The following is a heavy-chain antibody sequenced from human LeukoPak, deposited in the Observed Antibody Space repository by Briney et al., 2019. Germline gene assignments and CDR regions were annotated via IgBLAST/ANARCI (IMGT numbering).Heavy chain of an antibody. CDR1: GYTFTSYY. Sequence: ASVKVSCKASGYTFTSYYMHWVRQAPGEGLEWMGIINPTGGSTSYAQEFQGRVTMTRDMSTSTVYMELSSLRSEDTAVYYCASHSITMVRGVIRATNYYYYYYMDVWGKGTTVTVSS. D-gene: IGHD3-10*01. CDR3: ASHSITMVRGVIRATNYYYYYYMDV. V-gene: IGHV1-46*01. J-gene: IGHJ6*03. CDR2: INPTGGST.